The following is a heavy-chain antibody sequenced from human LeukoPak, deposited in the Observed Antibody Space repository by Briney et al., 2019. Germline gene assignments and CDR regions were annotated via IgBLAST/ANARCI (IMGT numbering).Heavy chain of an antibody. CDR1: GYTFTGYY. CDR3: VRVTMIVVADGMNV. D-gene: IGHD3-22*01. V-gene: IGHV1-2*02. Sequence: ASVKVSCKASGYTFTGYYMHWVRQAPGQGLKWMGWINPHSGDTNYAQKFRGRVTMTRDTSITTAYMELSRLRSDDTAVYYCVRVTMIVVADGMNVWGQGTTVTVSS. J-gene: IGHJ6*02. CDR2: INPHSGDT.